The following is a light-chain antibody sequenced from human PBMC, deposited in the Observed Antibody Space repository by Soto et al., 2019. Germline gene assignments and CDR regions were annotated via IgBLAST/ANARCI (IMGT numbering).Light chain of an antibody. Sequence: QLVLTQPASVSGSPGQSITISCTGTRSDVGSYNSVAWYQQHPGKAPRVMIFEVTKRPSGISNRFSGSKSGNTASLTISGLQAEDEADYFCFSYAGSSTWVFGGGTKVTVL. CDR1: RSDVGSYNS. CDR3: FSYAGSSTWV. CDR2: EVT. V-gene: IGLV2-23*02. J-gene: IGLJ3*02.